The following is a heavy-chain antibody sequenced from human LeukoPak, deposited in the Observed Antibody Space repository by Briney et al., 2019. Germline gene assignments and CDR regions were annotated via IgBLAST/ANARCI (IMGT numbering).Heavy chain of an antibody. CDR3: ARDLMYCDTMSCYDGDFDY. J-gene: IGHJ4*02. Sequence: ASVKVSCKASGYSFINFGLSWVRQAPGQGLEWWGWISAYNHNTNYAQKFQGRVTMTIDTSTTTVYMELRSLRSDDTAIYYCARDLMYCDTMSCYDGDFDYWGQGTPVTVSS. D-gene: IGHD2-2*01. V-gene: IGHV1-18*01. CDR2: ISAYNHNT. CDR1: GYSFINFG.